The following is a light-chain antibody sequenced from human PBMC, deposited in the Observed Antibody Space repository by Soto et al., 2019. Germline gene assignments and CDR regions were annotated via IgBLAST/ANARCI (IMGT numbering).Light chain of an antibody. V-gene: IGLV2-14*03. J-gene: IGLJ2*01. CDR1: XXDIGAYNF. Sequence: QSALTQPASVSGSPGQSITISCTGTXXDIGAYNFVSWYQQHPGEVPKLILYDVNVRPSGVSNRFSGSKSGNTASLTISGLQAEDEADYYCTSWTTSTTMIFGGGTKLTVL. CDR3: TSWTTSTTMI. CDR2: DVN.